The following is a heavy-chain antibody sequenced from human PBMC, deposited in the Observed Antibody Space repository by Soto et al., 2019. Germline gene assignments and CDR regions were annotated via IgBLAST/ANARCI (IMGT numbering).Heavy chain of an antibody. CDR1: GFTFRSYG. CDR3: ARTAGGRVRGALDI. D-gene: IGHD6-13*01. V-gene: IGHV3-30-3*01. J-gene: IGHJ3*02. CDR2: MSDDESKK. Sequence: QEQLVESGGGVVQPGRSLRLSCVASGFTFRSYGMHWVRQAPGKGLEWVAVMSDDESKKYYADSVKGRFTISRDNSKNTLFLQRDTPISEATALYYCARTAGGRVRGALDIWGQGTMVTVSS.